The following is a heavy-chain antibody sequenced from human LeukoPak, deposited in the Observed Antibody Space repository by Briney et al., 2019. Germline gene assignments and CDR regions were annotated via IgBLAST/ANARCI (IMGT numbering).Heavy chain of an antibody. Sequence: GGSLRLSCAASGFTFSSYAMSWVRQAPGKGLEWVSAISGSGGSTYYADSVKGRFTISRDNSKNTLYLQMNSLRAEDTAVYYCAKAPPYCGGDCYSASDWFDPWGQGALVTVSS. V-gene: IGHV3-23*01. CDR1: GFTFSSYA. J-gene: IGHJ5*02. CDR2: ISGSGGST. CDR3: AKAPPYCGGDCYSASDWFDP. D-gene: IGHD2-21*02.